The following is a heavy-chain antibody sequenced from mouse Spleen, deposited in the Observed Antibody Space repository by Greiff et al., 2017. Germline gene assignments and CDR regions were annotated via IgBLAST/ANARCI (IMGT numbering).Heavy chain of an antibody. CDR3: ARDARYGNYFDY. Sequence: EVKLVESGGGLVQSGRSLRLSCATSGFTFSDFYMEWVRQAPGKGLEWIAASRNKANDYTTEYSASVKGRFIVSRDTSQSILYLQMNALRAEDTAIYYCARDARYGNYFDYWGQGTTLTVSS. CDR1: GFTFSDFY. J-gene: IGHJ2*01. D-gene: IGHD2-10*02. CDR2: SRNKANDYTT. V-gene: IGHV7-1*01.